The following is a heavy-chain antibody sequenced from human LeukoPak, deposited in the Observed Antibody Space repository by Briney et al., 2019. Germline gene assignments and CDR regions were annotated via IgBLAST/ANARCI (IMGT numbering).Heavy chain of an antibody. CDR1: GGSISSYY. CDR3: AAYSSSSGAFDY. CDR2: IHYTLTT. V-gene: IGHV4-59*01. D-gene: IGHD6-6*01. J-gene: IGHJ4*02. Sequence: PSETLSLTCTVSGGSISSYYWSWIRQPPGKGVEWICYIHYTLTTNYHPSLKSHFTISVDTSNNHFSLRLSSVTSADTAVYYCAAYSSSSGAFDYWGQGTLVTVSS.